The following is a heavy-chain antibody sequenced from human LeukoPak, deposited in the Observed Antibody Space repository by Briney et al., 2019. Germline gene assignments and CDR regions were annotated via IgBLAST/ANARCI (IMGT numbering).Heavy chain of an antibody. V-gene: IGHV3-30-3*01. CDR1: GFVFSNYA. CDR3: VRGGIAEVEFYYYGMDV. CDR2: VSFDGTNK. Sequence: GRSLRLSCSASGFVFSNYAMFWARQAPGKGLEWVAVVSFDGTNKEYAATVKGRFTVSRDNSKNTLYLRMNSLRPGDTAVYYCVRGGIAEVEFYYYGMDVWGQGTTVAV. J-gene: IGHJ6*02. D-gene: IGHD6-13*01.